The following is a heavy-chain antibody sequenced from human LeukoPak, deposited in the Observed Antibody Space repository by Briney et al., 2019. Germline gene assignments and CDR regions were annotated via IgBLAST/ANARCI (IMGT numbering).Heavy chain of an antibody. CDR1: GGSISSSSYY. Sequence: SETLSLTCTVSGGSISSSSYYWGWIRQPPGKGLEWIGSIYYSGSTYYNPSLKSRVTISVDTSKNQFSLKLSSVTAADTAVYYCARHELMVVTARNWFDPWGQGTLVTVPS. D-gene: IGHD2-21*02. CDR2: IYYSGST. V-gene: IGHV4-39*01. CDR3: ARHELMVVTARNWFDP. J-gene: IGHJ5*02.